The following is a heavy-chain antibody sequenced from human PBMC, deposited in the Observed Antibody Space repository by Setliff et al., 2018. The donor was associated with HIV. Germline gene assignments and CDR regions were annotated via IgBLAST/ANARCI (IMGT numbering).Heavy chain of an antibody. CDR3: ARVVPREVAPGGFDI. CDR2: IDHTGST. J-gene: IGHJ3*02. CDR1: GGSFSGYY. D-gene: IGHD5-12*01. Sequence: SETLSLTCAVYGGSFSGYYWSWIRQPPGKGLEWLGEIDHTGSTNYNLSLKSRITMSADPSKNQFSLKLTSVTAADTAVYFCARVVPREVAPGGFDIWGQGTMVTVSS. V-gene: IGHV4-34*10.